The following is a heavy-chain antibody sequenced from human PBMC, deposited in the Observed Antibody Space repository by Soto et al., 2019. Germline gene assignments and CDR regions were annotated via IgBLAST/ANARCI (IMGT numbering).Heavy chain of an antibody. D-gene: IGHD4-17*01. Sequence: PGGSLRLSCAASGFTFSSYGMHWVRQAPGKGLEWVAVTWYDGSNKYYADSVKGRFTISRDNSKNTLYLQMNSLRAEDTAVYYCASGKAPDYGDYYYYGMDVWGQGTTVTVSS. V-gene: IGHV3-33*01. J-gene: IGHJ6*02. CDR1: GFTFSSYG. CDR3: ASGKAPDYGDYYYYGMDV. CDR2: TWYDGSNK.